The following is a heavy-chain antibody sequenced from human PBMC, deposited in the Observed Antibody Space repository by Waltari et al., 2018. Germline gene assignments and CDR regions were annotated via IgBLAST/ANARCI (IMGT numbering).Heavy chain of an antibody. CDR2: INPNSGGT. V-gene: IGHV1-2*06. J-gene: IGHJ5*02. CDR1: GSTLPGTS. Sequence: QVKPVQSGAEVKKPGASVKVSCRASGSTLPGTSLHWVRQAPGQGLEWMGRINPNSGGTNYAQKFQGRVTMTRDTSISTAYMELSRLRSDDTAVYYCARDEESMFDPWGQGTLVTVSS. CDR3: ARDEESMFDP.